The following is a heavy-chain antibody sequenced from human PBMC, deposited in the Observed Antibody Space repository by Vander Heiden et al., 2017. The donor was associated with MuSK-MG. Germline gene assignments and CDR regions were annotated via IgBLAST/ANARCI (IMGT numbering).Heavy chain of an antibody. V-gene: IGHV4-4*07. CDR2: TVVSGNT. D-gene: IGHD2-15*01. Sequence: QVQLQESGPGLVKPSATMSLPCTVSGVSLSAYYRNWVRQPAGKGREWMGRTVVSGNTNYKSSLERRGTMSVDTAKSQFSRKLRSVTAADTAVYYCAAGTPVVDDFFYYYAMDVWGPGTTVTVS. CDR1: GVSLSAYY. J-gene: IGHJ6*02. CDR3: AAGTPVVDDFFYYYAMDV.